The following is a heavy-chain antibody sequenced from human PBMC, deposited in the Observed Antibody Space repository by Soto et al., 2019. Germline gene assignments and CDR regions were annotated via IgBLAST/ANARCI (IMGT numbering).Heavy chain of an antibody. D-gene: IGHD4-4*01. Sequence: QVQLQESGPGLVKPSETLSLTCTVSGGSINSYCWSWIRQPPGKGLEWIAYIFDSGNANYNPSLKSRVTISVDKSKNQFSLKLTSVTAADTAVYYCARHRRTTVAKFDFDNWGQGALVTVSS. J-gene: IGHJ4*02. CDR3: ARHRRTTVAKFDFDN. CDR1: GGSINSYC. V-gene: IGHV4-59*08. CDR2: IFDSGNA.